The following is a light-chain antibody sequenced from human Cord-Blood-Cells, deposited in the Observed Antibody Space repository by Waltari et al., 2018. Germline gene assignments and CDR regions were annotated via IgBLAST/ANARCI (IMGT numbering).Light chain of an antibody. J-gene: IGKJ2*01. CDR3: MQGTHWYT. Sequence: DVVMTQSPLSLPVTLGQPASISCRSSQSLVHSDGNTYLNWFQQRPGQSPRRLIYKVSNRDSGVPDRFSGSGSGTDFTLKISRVEAEDVGVYYCMQGTHWYTFDQGTKLEIK. CDR2: KVS. CDR1: QSLVHSDGNTY. V-gene: IGKV2-30*02.